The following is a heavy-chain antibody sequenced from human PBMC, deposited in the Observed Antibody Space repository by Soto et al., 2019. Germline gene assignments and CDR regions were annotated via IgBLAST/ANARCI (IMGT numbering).Heavy chain of an antibody. V-gene: IGHV1-18*04. D-gene: IGHD6-19*01. Sequence: QLQLVQSGAEVKKPGASVKVSCKASGYTFTSHGISWVRQAPGQGLEWMGWISGYNGNTNYAQKFQGRVSMTTDTPATTAYMERRSWPSDAPAVYSGATFYSRGCPRFYFDYGGKGPLVPFPS. J-gene: IGHJ4*02. CDR3: ATFYSRGCPRFYFDY. CDR1: GYTFTSHG. CDR2: ISGYNGNT.